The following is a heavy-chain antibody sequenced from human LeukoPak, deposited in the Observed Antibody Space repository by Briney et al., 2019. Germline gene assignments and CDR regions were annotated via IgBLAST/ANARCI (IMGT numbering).Heavy chain of an antibody. CDR1: GYTFTSYD. D-gene: IGHD6-13*01. CDR3: AREDSSSWYSVDY. V-gene: IGHV1-8*01. CDR2: MNPNSGST. J-gene: IGHJ4*02. Sequence: ASVKVSCKASGYTFTSYDINWVRQATGRGLEWMGWMNPNSGSTGYAQKFQGRVTMTRNTSISTAYMELSSLRSEDTAVYYCAREDSSSWYSVDYWGQGTLVTVSS.